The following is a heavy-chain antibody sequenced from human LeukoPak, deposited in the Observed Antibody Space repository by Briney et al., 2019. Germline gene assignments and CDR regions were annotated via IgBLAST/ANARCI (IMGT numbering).Heavy chain of an antibody. CDR1: GGSFSGYY. V-gene: IGHV4-34*01. CDR3: ARRRGYYDYVWGSYRYPYYFDY. CDR2: INHSGST. J-gene: IGHJ4*02. D-gene: IGHD3-16*02. Sequence: SETLSLTCAVYGGSFSGYYWSWISQPPGKGLEWIGEINHSGSTSYNPSLKSRVTISVDTSKNQFSLKLSSVTAADTAVYYCARRRGYYDYVWGSYRYPYYFDYWGQGTLVTVSS.